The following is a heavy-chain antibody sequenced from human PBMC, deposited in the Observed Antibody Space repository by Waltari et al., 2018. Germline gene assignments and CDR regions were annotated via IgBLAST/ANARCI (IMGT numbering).Heavy chain of an antibody. Sequence: EVQLVESGGGVVERGGDLRLSWAASGFTLNRYTRSGVRRAPGRGLVWFSAISGSGGSTYYADSVEGRFTISRDNSKNTLYLQMNSLRAEDTAVYYCAKEERGSYRGRGDYWGQGTLVTVSS. CDR1: GFTLNRYT. CDR3: AKEERGSYRGRGDY. D-gene: IGHD1-26*01. J-gene: IGHJ4*02. CDR2: ISGSGGST. V-gene: IGHV3-23*04.